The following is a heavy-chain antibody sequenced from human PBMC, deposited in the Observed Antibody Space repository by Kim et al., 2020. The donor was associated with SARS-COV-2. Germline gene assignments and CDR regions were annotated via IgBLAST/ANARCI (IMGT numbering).Heavy chain of an antibody. V-gene: IGHV3-9*01. J-gene: IGHJ4*02. CDR3: AKGAVNMVRGAAVY. D-gene: IGHD3-10*01. CDR2: ISWNSGSI. CDR1: GFSFGDYG. Sequence: GGSLRLSCAASGFSFGDYGMHWVRQAPGKGLEWVSGISWNSGSIGYADSVKGRFTISRDNAQNSLYLQMNSLRAEDTALYYCAKGAVNMVRGAAVYWGQGTLVTVSS.